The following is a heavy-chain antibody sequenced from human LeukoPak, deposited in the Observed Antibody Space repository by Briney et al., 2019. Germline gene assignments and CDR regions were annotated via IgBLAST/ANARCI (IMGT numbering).Heavy chain of an antibody. CDR3: ARLGGPVRAAILYYFDY. V-gene: IGHV5-51*01. CDR2: IHPGDSDT. J-gene: IGHJ4*02. D-gene: IGHD2-2*01. Sequence: PGESLKISCKGPGYRFTSYWIGWVRQMPGKGLEWLGIIHPGDSDTRYSPSFQGEVTFSVDMTISTAYLQWSSLKTSDTAMYYCARLGGPVRAAILYYFDYWGEGTLVTVSS. CDR1: GYRFTSYW.